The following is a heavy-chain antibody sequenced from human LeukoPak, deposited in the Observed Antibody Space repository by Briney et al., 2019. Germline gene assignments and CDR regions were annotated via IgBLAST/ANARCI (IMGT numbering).Heavy chain of an antibody. D-gene: IGHD3-3*01. CDR2: ISVDGSIK. J-gene: IGHJ4*02. CDR1: GFTFRNYG. V-gene: IGHV3-30*18. CDR3: AKSLGDFWSGYYTLVDY. Sequence: GGSLRLSCGASGFTFRNYGMHWVRQAPGKGLEWVAVISVDGSIKHYADPVKGRFTISRDNSKNTLYLQMNSLRAEDTAVYYCAKSLGDFWSGYYTLVDYWGQGTLVTVSS.